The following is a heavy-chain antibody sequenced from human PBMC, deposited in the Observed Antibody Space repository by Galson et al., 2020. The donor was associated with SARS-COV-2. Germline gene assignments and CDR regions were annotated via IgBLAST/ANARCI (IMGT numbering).Heavy chain of an antibody. CDR3: ARGYRGSMITFGGVIAPFDY. CDR1: GFTFSSYA. V-gene: IGHV3-30-3*01. Sequence: GGSLRLSCAASGFTFSSYAMHWVRQAPGKGLEWVAVISYDGSNKYYADSVKGRFTTSRDNSKNTLYLQMNSLRAEDTAVYYCARGYRGSMITFGGVIAPFDYWGQGTLVTVSS. J-gene: IGHJ4*02. D-gene: IGHD3-16*02. CDR2: ISYDGSNK.